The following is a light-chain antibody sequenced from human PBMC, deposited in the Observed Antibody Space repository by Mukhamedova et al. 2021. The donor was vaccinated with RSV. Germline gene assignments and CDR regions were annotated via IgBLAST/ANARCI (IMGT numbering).Light chain of an antibody. CDR1: SSDVGGYNY. CDR2: DVS. Sequence: TGTSSDVGGYNYVSWYQQHPGKAPKLMIYDVSNRPSGVSNRFSGSKSGNTASLTISGLQAEDEADYYCSSYTSSNTLVFGTGTKV. CDR3: SSYTSSNTLV. V-gene: IGLV2-14*04. J-gene: IGLJ1*01.